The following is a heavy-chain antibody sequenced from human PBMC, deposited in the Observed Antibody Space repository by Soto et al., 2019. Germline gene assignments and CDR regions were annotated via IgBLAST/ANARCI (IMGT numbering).Heavy chain of an antibody. Sequence: SETLSLTCTVSGYSISSGYHWAWIRPPPGKGLEWLGSVHYSGNTYYNPSLKSRLTISVDKSKNQFSLNLSSVTAADTAVYYCARQDRVEAEGRWFDRWGQGNMVTVSA. J-gene: IGHJ5*02. CDR1: GYSISSGYH. V-gene: IGHV4-38-2*02. D-gene: IGHD3-10*01. CDR3: ARQDRVEAEGRWFDR. CDR2: VHYSGNT.